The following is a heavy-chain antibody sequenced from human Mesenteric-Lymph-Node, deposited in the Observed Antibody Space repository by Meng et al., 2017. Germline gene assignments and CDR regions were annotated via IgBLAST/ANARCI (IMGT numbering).Heavy chain of an antibody. V-gene: IGHV4-30-4*01. Sequence: QGRLQVAGPGLVKPSQTLPLTCTVSGGSINSGDYYWSWSRQPPGKGLEWIGYIYYTGSTYYNPSLKSRVTISMDTSKNQFSLRLSSVTAADTAVYYCARNYYFDYWGQGTLVTVSS. CDR2: IYYTGST. J-gene: IGHJ4*02. CDR1: GGSINSGDYY. CDR3: ARNYYFDY.